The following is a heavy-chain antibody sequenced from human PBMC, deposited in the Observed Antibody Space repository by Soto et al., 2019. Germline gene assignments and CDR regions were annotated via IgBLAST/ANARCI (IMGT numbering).Heavy chain of an antibody. Sequence: GSGPTLVNPTQTLTLTCTFSGFSLSTSGMCVSWIRQPPGKALEWLARIDWDDDKYYSTSLKTRLTISKDTSKNQVVLTMTNMDPVDTATYYCARDSVALYYYHYGMDVWGQGTTVTVSS. CDR3: ARDSVALYYYHYGMDV. CDR2: IDWDDDK. J-gene: IGHJ6*02. D-gene: IGHD2-21*01. CDR1: GFSLSTSGMC. V-gene: IGHV2-70*11.